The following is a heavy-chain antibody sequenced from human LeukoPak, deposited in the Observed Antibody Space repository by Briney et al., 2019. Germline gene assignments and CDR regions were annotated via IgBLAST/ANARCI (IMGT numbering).Heavy chain of an antibody. CDR2: ITSSSSTI. J-gene: IGHJ4*02. CDR1: GFTFSSYS. Sequence: GGSLRLSCAASGFTFSSYSMNWVRQAPWKELEWVSSITSSSSTIYYADSVKSRFTISRDNAKNSLYLQRNSLRDEDTAVYYCARFIAAAGKSLDYWGQGTLVTVSS. D-gene: IGHD6-13*01. V-gene: IGHV3-48*02. CDR3: ARFIAAAGKSLDY.